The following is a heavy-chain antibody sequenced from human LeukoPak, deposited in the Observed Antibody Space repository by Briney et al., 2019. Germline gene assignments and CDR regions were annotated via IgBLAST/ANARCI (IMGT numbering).Heavy chain of an antibody. Sequence: GGSLRLSCAATGFTLISYGMHWVRQAPGKGLEWVAVISYDGSNKYYVDSVKGRFTISRDNSKNTLHLQMNSLRTEDTAVYYCAKGAKYDILTGYYSGDYWGQGTLVTVSS. J-gene: IGHJ4*02. CDR1: GFTLISYG. D-gene: IGHD3-9*01. V-gene: IGHV3-30*18. CDR2: ISYDGSNK. CDR3: AKGAKYDILTGYYSGDY.